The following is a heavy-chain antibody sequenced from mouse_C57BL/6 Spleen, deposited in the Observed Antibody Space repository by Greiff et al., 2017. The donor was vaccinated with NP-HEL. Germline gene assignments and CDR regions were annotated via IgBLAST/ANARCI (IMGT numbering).Heavy chain of an antibody. CDR1: GYTFTSYG. J-gene: IGHJ2*01. CDR2: IYPRSGNT. D-gene: IGHD1-1*01. V-gene: IGHV1-81*01. Sequence: VQLQQSGAELARPGASVKLSCKASGYTFTSYGISWVKQRTGQGLEWIGEIYPRSGNTYYNEKFKGKATLTADKSSSTAYMELRSLTSEDSAVYFCARAGAITTVVAYYFDYWGQGTTLTVSS. CDR3: ARAGAITTVVAYYFDY.